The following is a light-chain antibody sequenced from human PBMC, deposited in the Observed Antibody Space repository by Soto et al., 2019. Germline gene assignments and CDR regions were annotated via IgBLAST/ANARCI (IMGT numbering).Light chain of an antibody. V-gene: IGLV7-46*01. CDR1: TGAVTSGHY. CDR3: LLFYSGPGV. CDR2: HTS. Sequence: QAVVTQEPSLTVSPGETVILTCGSSTGAVTSGHYSYWFQQKPGQAPRTLIYHTSNKHSWTPARFSGSLFGGKAALTLSGAQPEDEAEYYCLLFYSGPGVFGGGTKLTVL. J-gene: IGLJ2*01.